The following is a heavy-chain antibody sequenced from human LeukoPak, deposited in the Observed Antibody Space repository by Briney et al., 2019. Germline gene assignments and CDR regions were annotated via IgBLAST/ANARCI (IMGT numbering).Heavy chain of an antibody. CDR2: IYHSGST. CDR3: ARLRGYCSGGSCYI. CDR1: GFTFSSYW. J-gene: IGHJ4*02. V-gene: IGHV4-4*02. D-gene: IGHD2-15*01. Sequence: GSLRLSCAASGFTFSSYWMSWVRQPPGKGLEWIGEIYHSGSTNYNPSLKSRVTISVDKSKNQFSLKLSSVTAADTAVYYCARLRGYCSGGSCYIWGQGTLVTVSS.